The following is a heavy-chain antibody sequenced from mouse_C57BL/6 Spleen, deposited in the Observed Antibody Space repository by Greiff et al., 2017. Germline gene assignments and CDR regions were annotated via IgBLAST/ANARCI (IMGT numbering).Heavy chain of an antibody. CDR1: GFTFRSYA. Sequence: EVKLVESGGGLVKPGGSLKLSCAASGFTFRSYAMSWVRQTPEKRLEWVATISDGGSYTYYPDNVKGRFTISRDNAKNNLYLQMSHLKSEDTAMYYCARDEGSTMVTTGFAYWGQGTLVTVSA. J-gene: IGHJ3*01. CDR3: ARDEGSTMVTTGFAY. D-gene: IGHD2-2*01. V-gene: IGHV5-4*01. CDR2: ISDGGSYT.